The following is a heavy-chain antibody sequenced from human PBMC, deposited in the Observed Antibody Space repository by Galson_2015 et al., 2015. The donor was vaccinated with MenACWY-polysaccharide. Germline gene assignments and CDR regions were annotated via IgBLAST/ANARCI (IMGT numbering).Heavy chain of an antibody. D-gene: IGHD2-15*01. CDR3: VRGYSGGGDY. Sequence: SLRLSCAASGFTFSTYWMNWVRQVPGKGLAWVSHINYDGRTTSYADSVRGRFTISRDNAKSTLYLQMSSLRAEDTAIYYCVRGYSGGGDYWGQGTLVTVSS. CDR1: GFTFSTYW. V-gene: IGHV3-74*01. CDR2: INYDGRTT. J-gene: IGHJ4*02.